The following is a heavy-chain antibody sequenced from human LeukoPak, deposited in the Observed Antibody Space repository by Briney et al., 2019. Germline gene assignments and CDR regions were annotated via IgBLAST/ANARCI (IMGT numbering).Heavy chain of an antibody. CDR3: ARDPITIFGVVMN. CDR2: IYYSGDT. CDR1: DGAIAGYS. V-gene: IGHV4-59*12. J-gene: IGHJ4*02. Sequence: SETLSLTCTVSDGAIAGYSWSWIRQPPGKGLEWIGYIYYSGDTNYNPSLQSRVTVSVDTSKNQFSLKLSSVTAADTAVYYCARDPITIFGVVMNWGQGTLVTVSS. D-gene: IGHD3-3*01.